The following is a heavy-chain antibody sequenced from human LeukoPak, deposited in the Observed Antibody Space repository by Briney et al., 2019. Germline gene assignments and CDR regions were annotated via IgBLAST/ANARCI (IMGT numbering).Heavy chain of an antibody. V-gene: IGHV3-53*01. CDR1: GFTVSSNY. D-gene: IGHD1-26*01. CDR2: IRSDGST. CDR3: AREMYSGMYNDAFDV. J-gene: IGHJ3*01. Sequence: GGSLRLACAASGFTVSSNYMSWVRQAPGKGLEWVSVIRSDGSTNHADSVKGRFTISRDNSKNTLYLQMNNLRAEDTAMYYCAREMYSGMYNDAFDVWGQGTKVTVSS.